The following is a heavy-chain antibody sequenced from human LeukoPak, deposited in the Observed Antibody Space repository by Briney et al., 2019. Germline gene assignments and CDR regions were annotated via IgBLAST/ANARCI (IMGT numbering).Heavy chain of an antibody. V-gene: IGHV1-69*02. D-gene: IGHD3-3*01. CDR3: PSFGDFWSGYSRYYYYYMDR. CDR1: GCTFSSYT. J-gene: IGHJ6*03. CDR2: IIPILGIA. Sequence: SVKVSCKASGCTFSSYTISWVRQAPGQGLEWMGRIIPILGIANYAQKFPGRVTITADKSTSTAYMELSSLRSEASAVYYCPSFGDFWSGYSRYYYYYMDRWGKGTTVTVSS.